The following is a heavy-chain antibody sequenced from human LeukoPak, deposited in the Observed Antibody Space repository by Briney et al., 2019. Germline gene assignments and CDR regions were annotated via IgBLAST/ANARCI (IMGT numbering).Heavy chain of an antibody. CDR1: GGSISSYY. Sequence: SETLSLTCTVSGGSISSYYWSWVRQPAGKGLEWIGRIYTSGSTSYNPSLKSRVTMSVDKSKNQFSLKLRSVTAADTAVYYCARGNTLCSGGSCSTNIDYWGQGTLVTVSS. CDR2: IYTSGST. J-gene: IGHJ4*02. CDR3: ARGNTLCSGGSCSTNIDY. V-gene: IGHV4-4*07. D-gene: IGHD2-15*01.